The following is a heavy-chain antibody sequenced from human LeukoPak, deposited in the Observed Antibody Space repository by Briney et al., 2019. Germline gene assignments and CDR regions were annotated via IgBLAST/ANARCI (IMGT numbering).Heavy chain of an antibody. CDR3: ARERYSYGYYVLDY. V-gene: IGHV4-4*07. Sequence: SETLSLTCAVYGGSFSGYYWSWIRQPPGKGLEWIGRIYTSGSTNYNPSLNSRVTMSVDTSKNQFSLKLSSVTAADTAVYYCARERYSYGYYVLDYWGQGTLVTVSS. CDR2: IYTSGST. D-gene: IGHD5-18*01. J-gene: IGHJ4*02. CDR1: GGSFSGYY.